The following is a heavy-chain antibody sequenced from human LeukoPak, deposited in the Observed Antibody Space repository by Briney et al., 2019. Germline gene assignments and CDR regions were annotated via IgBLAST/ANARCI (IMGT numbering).Heavy chain of an antibody. V-gene: IGHV4-59*01. CDR2: IYYSGST. J-gene: IGHJ5*02. Sequence: SETLSLTCNVSGASISNYYWSWIRQTPGKGLEWIGYIYYSGSTDYNPSLKSRITISVDTSKNQFSLKLSSVTAADTAVYYCARDRCSGGSCYSVGPWFDPWGQGTLVTVSS. CDR1: GASISNYY. D-gene: IGHD2-15*01. CDR3: ARDRCSGGSCYSVGPWFDP.